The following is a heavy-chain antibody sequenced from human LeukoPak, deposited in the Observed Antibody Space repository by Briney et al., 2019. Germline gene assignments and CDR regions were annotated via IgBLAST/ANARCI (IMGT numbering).Heavy chain of an antibody. Sequence: TGGSLRLSCAASGFTFSSYDMHWVRQSTGKGLEWVSLIGTAGDTYYADSVKGRFTISRDNSKNTLYLQMNSLRAEDTAIYYCAKDRCGGASCSFNYWGQGTLVTVSS. CDR1: GFTFSSYD. D-gene: IGHD2-15*01. CDR3: AKDRCGGASCSFNY. CDR2: IGTAGDT. V-gene: IGHV3-13*04. J-gene: IGHJ4*02.